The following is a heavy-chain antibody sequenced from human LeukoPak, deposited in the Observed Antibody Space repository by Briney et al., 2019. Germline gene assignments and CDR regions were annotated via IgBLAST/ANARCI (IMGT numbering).Heavy chain of an antibody. V-gene: IGHV3-30*18. Sequence: GGSLRLSCAASGFTFSSYGMHWVRQAPGKGLEWVAVISYDGSNKYYADSVKGRFTISRDNSKNTLYLQMNSLRAEDTAVYYCAKELYYYDSSGYSGFDYWGQGTLVTVSS. CDR2: ISYDGSNK. D-gene: IGHD3-22*01. CDR1: GFTFSSYG. J-gene: IGHJ4*02. CDR3: AKELYYYDSSGYSGFDY.